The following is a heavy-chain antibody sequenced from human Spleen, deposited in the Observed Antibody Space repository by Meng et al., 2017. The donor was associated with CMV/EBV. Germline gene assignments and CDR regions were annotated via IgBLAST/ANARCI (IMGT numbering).Heavy chain of an antibody. CDR1: GGPFSSYA. CDR2: IIPIFGTA. Sequence: QVQLVQAGAEVKKPGSSVKVSCKASGGPFSSYAISWVRQAPGQGLEWMGGIIPIFGTANYAQKFQGRVTITADESTSTAYMELSRLRSDDTAVYYCARDRPTLEMAIDYWGQGTLVTISS. V-gene: IGHV1-69*12. CDR3: ARDRPTLEMAIDY. J-gene: IGHJ4*02. D-gene: IGHD5-24*01.